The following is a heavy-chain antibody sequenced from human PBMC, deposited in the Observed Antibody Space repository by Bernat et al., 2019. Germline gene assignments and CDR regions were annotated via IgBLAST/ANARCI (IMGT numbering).Heavy chain of an antibody. Sequence: QITLKESGPTLVKPTQTLTLTCTFSGFSLSTSGVGVGWIRQPPGKALEWLALIYWDDDKHYSPSLKSRLTITKDTSKNQVVLTMTNMDPVDTATYYCAHRRWTGYSSGSHFDYWGQGTLVTVSS. CDR1: GFSLSTSGVG. V-gene: IGHV2-5*02. CDR2: IYWDDDK. CDR3: AHRRWTGYSSGSHFDY. J-gene: IGHJ4*02. D-gene: IGHD6-19*01.